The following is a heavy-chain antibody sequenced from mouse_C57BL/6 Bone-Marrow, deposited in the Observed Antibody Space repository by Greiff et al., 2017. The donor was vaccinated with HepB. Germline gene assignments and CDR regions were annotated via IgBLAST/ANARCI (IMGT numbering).Heavy chain of an antibody. J-gene: IGHJ2*01. CDR2: IDPEDGET. D-gene: IGHD1-1*01. V-gene: IGHV14-2*01. Sequence: EVQLVESGAELVKPGASVKLSCTASGFNIKDYYMHWVKQRTEQGLEWIGRIDPEDGETKYAPKFQGKATITADTSSNTAYLQLSSLTSEDTAVYYCASVITTVVDLDYWGQGTTLTVSS. CDR1: GFNIKDYY. CDR3: ASVITTVVDLDY.